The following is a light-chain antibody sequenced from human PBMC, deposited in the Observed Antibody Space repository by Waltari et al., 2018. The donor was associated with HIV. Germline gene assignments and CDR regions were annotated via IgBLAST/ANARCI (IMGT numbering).Light chain of an antibody. CDR3: QSFHGITAV. CDR2: QDD. V-gene: IGLV6-57*02. CDR1: SGRVASNY. J-gene: IGLJ3*02. Sequence: NFMLTQPHSVSASPGKTVTISCTGSSGRVASNYVQWYQQRPGSAPTTVIYQDDTRPSGVPDRFSGSINSSSNSACLTISGLKTEDEADCYCQSFHGITAVFGGGTKLTVL.